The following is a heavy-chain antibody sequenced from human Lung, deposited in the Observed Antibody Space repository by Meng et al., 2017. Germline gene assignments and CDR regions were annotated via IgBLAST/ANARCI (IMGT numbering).Heavy chain of an antibody. D-gene: IGHD3-10*01. CDR2: LGAHPGDT. J-gene: IGHJ4*02. Sequence: HVQLLQAGAEVKQTGAALKGSCKASDYTLTGYGVCWVRQAPGQGLEWMAWLGAHPGDTSFAPKFLGRVTVTADTATATAYMELRSLRSDDTAVYYCARGTPGRSYCDYWGLGTLVTVSS. CDR3: ARGTPGRSYCDY. V-gene: IGHV1-18*01. CDR1: DYTLTGYG.